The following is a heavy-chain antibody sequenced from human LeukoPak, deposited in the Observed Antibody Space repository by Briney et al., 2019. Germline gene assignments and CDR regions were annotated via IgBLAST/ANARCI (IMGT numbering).Heavy chain of an antibody. Sequence: SETLSLTCAVYGGSFSGYYWSWIRQPPGKGLEWIGEINHSGSTNYNPSLKSRVTISVDTSKNQFSLKLSSVTAADTAVYYCAREKTLLWFGESRFDPWGQGTLVTVSS. CDR3: AREKTLLWFGESRFDP. D-gene: IGHD3-10*01. CDR1: GGSFSGYY. CDR2: INHSGST. V-gene: IGHV4-34*01. J-gene: IGHJ5*02.